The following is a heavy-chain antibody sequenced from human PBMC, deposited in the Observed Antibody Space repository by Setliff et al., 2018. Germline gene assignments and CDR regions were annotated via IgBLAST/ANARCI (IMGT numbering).Heavy chain of an antibody. CDR2: IYSSGST. CDR1: GYSISSGYY. Sequence: SETLSLTCAVSGYSISSGYYWGWIRQPPGKGLEWIGYIYSSGSTYYNPSLKSRVTMSIDTSKNQFSLKLNSVTAADMAVYYCAREQWLDPPGYYYMAVWAKGTTVTVSS. CDR3: AREQWLDPPGYYYMAV. J-gene: IGHJ6*03. D-gene: IGHD6-19*01. V-gene: IGHV4-38-2*02.